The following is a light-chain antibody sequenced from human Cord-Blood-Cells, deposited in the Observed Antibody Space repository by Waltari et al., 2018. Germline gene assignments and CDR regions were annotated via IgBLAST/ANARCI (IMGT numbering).Light chain of an antibody. CDR1: QSISSY. J-gene: IGKJ3*01. CDR3: QQSYSTPLT. V-gene: IGKV1-39*01. CDR2: AAS. Sequence: DIQMTQSPSSLSASVGDRATITCRASQSISSYLNWYQQKPGKAPKLLIYAASRLQSGVPSRFSGSGSGTDFTLTISSLQPEDFATYYCQQSYSTPLTFGPGTKVDIK.